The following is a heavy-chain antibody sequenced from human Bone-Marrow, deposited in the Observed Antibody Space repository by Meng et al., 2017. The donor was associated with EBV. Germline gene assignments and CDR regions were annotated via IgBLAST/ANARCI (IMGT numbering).Heavy chain of an antibody. CDR1: GGAISSSNW. V-gene: IGHV4-4*03. Sequence: GELQASVPVLVKPPGNRSLTRAVSGGAISSSNWWSWDRQPPGKGLGWIGEIYHSGSTNYNPSLKSRVTISVDKSKNQFSLKLSSVTAADTAVYYCARDQGYYDSRGFDYWGQGTLVTVSS. J-gene: IGHJ4*02. CDR3: ARDQGYYDSRGFDY. CDR2: IYHSGST. D-gene: IGHD3-22*01.